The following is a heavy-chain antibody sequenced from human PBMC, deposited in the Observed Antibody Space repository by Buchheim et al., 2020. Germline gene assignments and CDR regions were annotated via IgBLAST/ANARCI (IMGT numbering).Heavy chain of an antibody. CDR2: ISYDGSNK. D-gene: IGHD6-13*01. Sequence: QVQLVESGGGVVQPGRSLRLSCAASGFAFSSYGMHWVRQAPGKGLEWVAVISYDGSNKYYADSVKGRFTISRDNSKNTLYLQMNSLRAEDTAVYYCAKDRIAAAGTFGDYWGQGTL. CDR3: AKDRIAAAGTFGDY. CDR1: GFAFSSYG. J-gene: IGHJ4*02. V-gene: IGHV3-30*18.